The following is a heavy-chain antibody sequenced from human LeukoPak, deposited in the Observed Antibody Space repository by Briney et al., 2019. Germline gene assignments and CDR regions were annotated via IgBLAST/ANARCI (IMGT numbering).Heavy chain of an antibody. J-gene: IGHJ5*02. Sequence: GGSLRLSCAASGFTFSSYWMHWVRQAPGKGLVWVSRINSDGSSTSYADSVKGRFTISRDNSKNTLYLQMNSLRAEDTAVYYCAKESYLWLGELFGFDPWGQGTLVTVSS. CDR1: GFTFSSYW. CDR2: INSDGSST. V-gene: IGHV3-74*01. CDR3: AKESYLWLGELFGFDP. D-gene: IGHD3-10*01.